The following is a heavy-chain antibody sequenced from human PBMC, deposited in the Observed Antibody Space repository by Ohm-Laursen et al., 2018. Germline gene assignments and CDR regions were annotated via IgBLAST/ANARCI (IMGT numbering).Heavy chain of an antibody. CDR3: ARGHTTITGTTLYFQH. J-gene: IGHJ1*01. CDR1: GYTFTGYY. V-gene: IGHV1-2*02. CDR2: IDPNSGGT. D-gene: IGHD1-7*01. Sequence: SVKVSCKASGYTFTGYYMHWVRQAPGQGLEWMGWIDPNSGGTNYAQKFQGRVTMTRDTSIGTAYMELSRLGSDDTAVYYCARGHTTITGTTLYFQHWGQGTLVTVSS.